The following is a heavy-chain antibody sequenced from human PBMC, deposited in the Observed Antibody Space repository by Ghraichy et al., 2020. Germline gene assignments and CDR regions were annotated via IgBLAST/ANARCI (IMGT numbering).Heavy chain of an antibody. Sequence: GGSLRLSCAASGFTFSSYDMHWVRQATGKGLEWVSAIGTAGDTYYPGSVKGRFTISRGNAKNSLYLQMNSLRAEDTAVYYCSRCRIAVADNYHIHVWGQWTTVTVSS. D-gene: IGHD6-19*01. CDR1: GFTFSSYD. J-gene: IGHJ6*02. CDR3: SRCRIAVADNYHIHV. V-gene: IGHV3-13*01. CDR2: IGTAGDT.